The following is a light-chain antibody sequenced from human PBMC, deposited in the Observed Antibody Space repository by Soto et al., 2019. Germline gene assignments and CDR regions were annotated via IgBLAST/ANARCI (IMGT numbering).Light chain of an antibody. Sequence: DLQMTQSPSSLSVSVGDRVTITCRTSQSITNYLNWYQQKPGKAPKLLVDAASSLQSGVPSRFSGNGSGTDFTLTIGSLQPEDFGSYYCQQSDSYPYTVGQGTKLEIK. CDR2: AAS. CDR1: QSITNY. J-gene: IGKJ2*01. V-gene: IGKV1-39*01. CDR3: QQSDSYPYT.